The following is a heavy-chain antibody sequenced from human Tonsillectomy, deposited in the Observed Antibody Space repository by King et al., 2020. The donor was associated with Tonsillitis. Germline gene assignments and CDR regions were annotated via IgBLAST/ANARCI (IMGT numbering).Heavy chain of an antibody. V-gene: IGHV5-51*01. D-gene: IGHD3-10*01. CDR3: ARHGTMVRGGSHFDY. J-gene: IGHJ4*02. CDR1: GYSFTSHW. CDR2: IYPGDSDT. Sequence: QLVQSGAEVKKPGESLKISCKGSGYSFTSHWIGWVRQMPGKGLEWMGIIYPGDSDTRYSPSFEGQVTISADKSTSTAYLQWSSLKASDTAMYYCARHGTMVRGGSHFDYWGQGTLVTVSS.